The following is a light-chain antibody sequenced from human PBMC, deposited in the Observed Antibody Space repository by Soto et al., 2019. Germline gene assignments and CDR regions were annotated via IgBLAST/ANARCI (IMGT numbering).Light chain of an antibody. V-gene: IGLV2-14*01. J-gene: IGLJ1*01. CDR1: SSDVGAYIY. Sequence: QSVLTQPASVSGSPGQSITISCTGTSSDVGAYIYVSWYQQHPGKAPKLMIYDITNRPSGVSNRFSGSKSGNTASLTISGLQAEDEADYYCVSFTTCSSYVFGTGTKVTVL. CDR2: DIT. CDR3: VSFTTCSSYV.